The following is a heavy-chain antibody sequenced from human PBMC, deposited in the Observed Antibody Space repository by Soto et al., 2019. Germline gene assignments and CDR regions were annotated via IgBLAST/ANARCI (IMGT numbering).Heavy chain of an antibody. J-gene: IGHJ5*02. D-gene: IGHD6-25*01. V-gene: IGHV3-23*01. CDR2: ISSSSDNT. CDR1: YP. CDR3: EKNGYRSDVLWWFAP. Sequence: YPIIFVKQSPGRGLEWVSAISSSSDNTYYADYVKGRFTISRDNAKNTLSLQMDSLRAEDTAVYYCEKNGYRSDVLWWFAPLGQGTLVLVFS.